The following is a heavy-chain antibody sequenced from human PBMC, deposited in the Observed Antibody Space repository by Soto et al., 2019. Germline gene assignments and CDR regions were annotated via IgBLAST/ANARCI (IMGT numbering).Heavy chain of an antibody. J-gene: IGHJ1*01. V-gene: IGHV3-7*01. CDR1: GFRFIDYW. D-gene: IGHD4-17*01. CDR2: IKHEGIEK. Sequence: EVQLVESGGGLVQPGGSLRLSCAASGFRFIDYWMTWVRQAPGKGLEWVANIKHEGIEKRYADSVKGRFTIARDNAKNSLDLQMNSLTADDTAVYYCARGLLDDYGDYGYFQYWGRGTLVAVSS. CDR3: ARGLLDDYGDYGYFQY.